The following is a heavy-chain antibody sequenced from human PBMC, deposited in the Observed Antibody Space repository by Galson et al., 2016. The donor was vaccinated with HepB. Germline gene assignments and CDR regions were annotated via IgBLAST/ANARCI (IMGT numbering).Heavy chain of an antibody. V-gene: IGHV1-2*02. Sequence: CKASGYSFTDYYMHWVRQAPGQGLEWMGWINPNSGGTNYAQRFQGSVTMTRDTSISTAYMELSRLRSDDPAVYYCARGLGLGQPPDYWGQGTLVTVSS. CDR1: GYSFTDYY. J-gene: IGHJ4*02. D-gene: IGHD7-27*01. CDR2: INPNSGGT. CDR3: ARGLGLGQPPDY.